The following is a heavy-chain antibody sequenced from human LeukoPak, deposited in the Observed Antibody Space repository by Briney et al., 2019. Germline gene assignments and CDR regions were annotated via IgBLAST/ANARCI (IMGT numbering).Heavy chain of an antibody. Sequence: ASVKVSCKASGYTFTSYDINWVRQATGKGLERMGWMNPNSGNTGYAQKFQGRVTMTRNTSISTAYMELSSLRSEDTAVYYCARGAVVPAAMSPYYYYGMDVWGQGTTVTVSS. D-gene: IGHD2-2*01. CDR2: MNPNSGNT. CDR1: GYTFTSYD. V-gene: IGHV1-8*01. CDR3: ARGAVVPAAMSPYYYYGMDV. J-gene: IGHJ6*02.